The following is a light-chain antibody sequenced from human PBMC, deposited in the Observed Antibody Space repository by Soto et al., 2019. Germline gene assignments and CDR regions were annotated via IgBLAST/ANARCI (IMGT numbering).Light chain of an antibody. J-gene: IGKJ1*01. CDR3: QQYGGSTRT. V-gene: IGKV3-20*01. Sequence: IVMTQSPATLSVSPGERATLSCRASQSVTTQLAWYQQKPGQAPRLIIHGASSRATGVPDRITGSGSGTDFTLSISRLEPEDFAVYYCQQYGGSTRTFGQGTKVDI. CDR1: QSVTTQ. CDR2: GAS.